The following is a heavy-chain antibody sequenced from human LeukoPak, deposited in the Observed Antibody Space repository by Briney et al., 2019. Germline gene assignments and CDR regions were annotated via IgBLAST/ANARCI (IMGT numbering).Heavy chain of an antibody. Sequence: GGSLRLSCTTSGFAFSSYSMNWVRQAPGKGLEWISYVSTTSDTIYYADSVKGRFTISRDNAGNSLYLQMNSLRDEDTAVYYCARGLTGEIDYWGQGTLVTVSS. CDR2: VSTTSDTI. CDR1: GFAFSSYS. V-gene: IGHV3-48*02. CDR3: ARGLTGEIDY. D-gene: IGHD3-9*01. J-gene: IGHJ4*02.